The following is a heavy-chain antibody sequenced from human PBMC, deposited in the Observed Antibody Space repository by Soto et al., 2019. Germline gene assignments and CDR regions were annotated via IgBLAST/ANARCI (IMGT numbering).Heavy chain of an antibody. V-gene: IGHV3-30-3*01. J-gene: IGHJ3*02. Sequence: QVQLVESGGGVVQPARSLRLSCAASGFTFSSYAMHWVRQAPGKGLEWVAVISYDGSNKYYADSVKGRFTISRDNSKNTLYLQMNSLRAEDTAVYYCARADYYDSSGYYYPNAFDIWGQGTMVTVSS. CDR1: GFTFSSYA. D-gene: IGHD3-22*01. CDR3: ARADYYDSSGYYYPNAFDI. CDR2: ISYDGSNK.